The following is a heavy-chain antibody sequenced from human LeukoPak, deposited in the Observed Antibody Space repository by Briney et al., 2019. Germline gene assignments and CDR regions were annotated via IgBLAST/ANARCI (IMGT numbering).Heavy chain of an antibody. CDR2: IYSGGST. J-gene: IGHJ4*02. V-gene: IGHV3-66*01. D-gene: IGHD3-10*01. Sequence: GGSLRLSCAASGFTVSSNYMSWVRQAPGQGLEWGSVIYSGGSTYYADSVKGRFTISRDNSKNTLYLQMNSLRAEDTAVYYCARDPSGSHYFDYWGRGTLVTVSS. CDR3: ARDPSGSHYFDY. CDR1: GFTVSSNY.